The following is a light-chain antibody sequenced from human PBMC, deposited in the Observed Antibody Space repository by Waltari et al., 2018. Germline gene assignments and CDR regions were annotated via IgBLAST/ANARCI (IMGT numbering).Light chain of an antibody. CDR1: QSVSRA. Sequence: EIVLTQSPGSLSSSPGERVTLSCRASQSVSRALAWYQQKPGQAPRILIFGASNRATGIPDRFSGSGSETDFGLTISRLEPEDCAVYYCQPYVRLPATFGRGTKGEIK. J-gene: IGKJ1*01. CDR2: GAS. CDR3: QPYVRLPAT. V-gene: IGKV3-20*01.